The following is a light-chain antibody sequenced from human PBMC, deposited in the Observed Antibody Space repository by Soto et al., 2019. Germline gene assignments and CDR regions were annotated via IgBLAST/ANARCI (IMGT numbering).Light chain of an antibody. J-gene: IGKJ3*01. CDR1: QSDLYTSNNKNY. CDR3: QHYYSTPFT. V-gene: IGKV4-1*01. Sequence: DIVMTQSPDSLAVSLGERATINCKSSQSDLYTSNNKNYLAWYQQKPGQPPKLLIYWASTRESGVPDRYSGSGSGTDFTLTISSLQAEDVAVYYCQHYYSTPFTFGPGTKVDIK. CDR2: WAS.